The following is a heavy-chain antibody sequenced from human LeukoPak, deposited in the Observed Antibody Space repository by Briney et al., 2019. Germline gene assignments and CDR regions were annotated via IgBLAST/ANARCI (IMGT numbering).Heavy chain of an antibody. D-gene: IGHD3-10*01. V-gene: IGHV7-4-1*02. Sequence: GASVKVSFKASGYTFTNYAMNWVRQAPGQGLEWMGWINTKTGNPTYAQGFTGRFVFSLDTSVSTAYLQISSLKTEDTAVYYCARAGVWGVETHNFDYWGQGTLVTVSS. J-gene: IGHJ4*02. CDR1: GYTFTNYA. CDR3: ARAGVWGVETHNFDY. CDR2: INTKTGNP.